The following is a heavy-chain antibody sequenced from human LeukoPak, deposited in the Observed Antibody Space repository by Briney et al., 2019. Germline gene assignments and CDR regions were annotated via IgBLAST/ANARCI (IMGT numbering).Heavy chain of an antibody. Sequence: PSETLSLTCAVYGGSFSGYYWNWIRQPPGKGLEWIGEINDSGGTNYNPSLKSRVTISVDSSKDQFSLKLSSVTAADTAVYYCARGGGALLWFGGGMDVWGQGTTVSVSS. V-gene: IGHV4-34*01. CDR1: GGSFSGYY. J-gene: IGHJ6*02. CDR3: ARGGGALLWFGGGMDV. CDR2: INDSGGT. D-gene: IGHD3-10*01.